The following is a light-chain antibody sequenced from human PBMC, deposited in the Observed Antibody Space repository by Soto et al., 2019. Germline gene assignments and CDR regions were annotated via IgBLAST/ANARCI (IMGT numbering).Light chain of an antibody. V-gene: IGLV2-14*03. CDR3: CSYTTSSTYV. Sequence: QSALTQPASVSGSPGQSIAISCNGTSSDVGGYNYVSWYQQHPGKAPKLMIYDVSNRPSGISTRFSGSKSGNTASLTISGLQAEDEADYYCCSYTTSSTYVFGTGTKLTVL. CDR2: DVS. J-gene: IGLJ1*01. CDR1: SSDVGGYNY.